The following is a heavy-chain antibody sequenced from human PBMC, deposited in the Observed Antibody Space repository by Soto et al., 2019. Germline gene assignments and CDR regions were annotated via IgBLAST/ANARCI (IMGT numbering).Heavy chain of an antibody. V-gene: IGHV3-49*03. Sequence: EVQLVESGGGLVQPGRSLRLSCTASGFTFGDYAMSWFRQAPGKGLEWVGFIRSKAYGGTTEYAASVKGRFTISRDDSKSIAYLQMNSLKTEDTAVYYCTRDWDACSSTSCGADKTYYYYGMDVWGQGTTVTVSS. CDR1: GFTFGDYA. CDR2: IRSKAYGGTT. J-gene: IGHJ6*02. D-gene: IGHD2-2*01. CDR3: TRDWDACSSTSCGADKTYYYYGMDV.